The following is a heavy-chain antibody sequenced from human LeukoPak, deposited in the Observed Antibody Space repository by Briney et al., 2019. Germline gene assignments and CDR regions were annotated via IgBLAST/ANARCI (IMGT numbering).Heavy chain of an antibody. D-gene: IGHD2-2*01. J-gene: IGHJ4*02. CDR2: INHSGST. Sequence: PSETLSLTCAVYGGSFSGYYWSWIRQPPGKGLEWIGEINHSGSTNYNPSLKSRVTISVDTSKNQFSLKLSSVTAADTAVYYCARAGIELVPAAFDYWGQGTLVTVSS. CDR3: ARAGIELVPAAFDY. V-gene: IGHV4-34*01. CDR1: GGSFSGYY.